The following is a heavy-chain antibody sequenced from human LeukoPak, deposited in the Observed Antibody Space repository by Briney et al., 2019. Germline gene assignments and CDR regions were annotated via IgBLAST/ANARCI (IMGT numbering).Heavy chain of an antibody. J-gene: IGHJ4*02. CDR1: GFTFSSYA. D-gene: IGHD4-23*01. CDR3: AKDLSYGGNPDFDY. V-gene: IGHV3-23*01. CDR2: ISGSGGST. Sequence: GGSLRLSCAASGFTFSSYAMSWVRQAPGKGLEWVSAISGSGGSTYYADSVKGRFTISRDNSKNALYLQMNSPRAEDTAVYYCAKDLSYGGNPDFDYWGQGTLVTVSS.